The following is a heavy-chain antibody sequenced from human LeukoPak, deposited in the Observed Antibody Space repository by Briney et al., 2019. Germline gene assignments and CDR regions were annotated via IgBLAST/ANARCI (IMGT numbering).Heavy chain of an antibody. Sequence: GGSLRLSCAASGFTFSSYAMSWVRQAPGKGLEWVSAISGSGGSTYYADSVKGRFTISRDNSKNTLYLQMNSLRAEDTAVYYCASASRAVAAVRLDYWGQGTLVTVSS. V-gene: IGHV3-23*01. CDR3: ASASRAVAAVRLDY. J-gene: IGHJ4*02. CDR2: ISGSGGST. D-gene: IGHD6-19*01. CDR1: GFTFSSYA.